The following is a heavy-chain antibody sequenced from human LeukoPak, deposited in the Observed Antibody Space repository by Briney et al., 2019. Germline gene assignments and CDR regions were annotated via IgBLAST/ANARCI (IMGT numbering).Heavy chain of an antibody. D-gene: IGHD3-22*01. Sequence: SETLSLTCTVSGGSISSSSYYWGWIRQPPGKGLEWIGSIYYSGSTYYNPSLKSRVTISVDTSKNQFSLKLSSVTAADTAVYYCARVGSYDSSGYQYNWFDPWGQGTLVTVSS. CDR1: GGSISSSSYY. J-gene: IGHJ5*02. CDR3: ARVGSYDSSGYQYNWFDP. CDR2: IYYSGST. V-gene: IGHV4-39*01.